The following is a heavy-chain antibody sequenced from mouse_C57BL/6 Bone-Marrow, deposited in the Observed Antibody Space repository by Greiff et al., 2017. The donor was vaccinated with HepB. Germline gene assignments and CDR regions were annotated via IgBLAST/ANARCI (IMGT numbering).Heavy chain of an antibody. J-gene: IGHJ3*01. Sequence: QVPLQQSGPGLVQPSQSLSITCTVSGFSLTSYGVHWVRQSPGKGLEWLGVIWRGGSTDYNAAFMSRLSITKDNSKSQVFFKMNSLQADDTAIYYCAISPYYYGSSPFAYWGQGTLVTVSA. D-gene: IGHD1-1*01. V-gene: IGHV2-5*01. CDR1: GFSLTSYG. CDR2: IWRGGST. CDR3: AISPYYYGSSPFAY.